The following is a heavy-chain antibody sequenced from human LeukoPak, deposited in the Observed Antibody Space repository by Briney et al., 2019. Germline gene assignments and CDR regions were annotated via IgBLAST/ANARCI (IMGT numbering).Heavy chain of an antibody. CDR2: INSDGSST. Sequence: GGSLRLSCAASGFTFSSYWMHWVRQAPGKGLVWVSRINSDGSSTSYADSVKGRFTISRDNAKNTLYLQMNSLRAEDTAVYYCARGGYPSWITMIDEAYGMDVWGQGTTVTVSS. CDR3: ARGGYPSWITMIDEAYGMDV. CDR1: GFTFSSYW. J-gene: IGHJ6*02. D-gene: IGHD3-22*01. V-gene: IGHV3-74*01.